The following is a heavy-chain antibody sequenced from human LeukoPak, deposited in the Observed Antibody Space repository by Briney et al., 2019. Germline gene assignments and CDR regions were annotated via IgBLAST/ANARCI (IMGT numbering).Heavy chain of an antibody. D-gene: IGHD3-3*01. CDR2: ISPIFGTA. CDR1: GGTFSSYA. CDR3: ARVPPGGTIFGVVITYYHMDV. Sequence: SVKVSCKASGGTFSSYAISWVRQAPGQGLEWLGGISPIFGTANYAQRFQGRVTITADESTSTAYMELSSLRSEDTAVYYCARVPPGGTIFGVVITYYHMDVWGKGTTVTVSS. J-gene: IGHJ6*03. V-gene: IGHV1-69*13.